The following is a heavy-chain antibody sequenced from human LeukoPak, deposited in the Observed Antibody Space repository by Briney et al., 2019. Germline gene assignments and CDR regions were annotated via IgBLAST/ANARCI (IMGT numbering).Heavy chain of an antibody. V-gene: IGHV3-48*04. D-gene: IGHD5-12*01. CDR1: RFTFSTYG. CDR3: TKSRISFSGQADH. Sequence: GGSLRLSRAASRFTFSTYGMTWVRQAPAKGEECISDISSSSESIKYAHSVKGRFTSSRDNPKNSLYLHMNSLRAEDTAVYYCTKSRISFSGQADHWGQGTLVTVSS. J-gene: IGHJ4*02. CDR2: ISSSSESI.